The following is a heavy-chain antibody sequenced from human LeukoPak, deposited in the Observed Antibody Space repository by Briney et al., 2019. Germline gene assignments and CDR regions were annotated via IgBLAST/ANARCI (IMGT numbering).Heavy chain of an antibody. CDR3: ARHSGTAAGTGTIDY. CDR2: IYPGDSDT. D-gene: IGHD6-13*01. CDR1: GYSFTSYW. Sequence: GEFLKISCKGSGYSFTSYWIGWVRQMPGKGLEWMGIIYPGDSDTRYSPSFQGQVTISADKSISTAYLQWSSLKASDTAMYYCARHSGTAAGTGTIDYWGQGTLVTVSS. V-gene: IGHV5-51*01. J-gene: IGHJ4*02.